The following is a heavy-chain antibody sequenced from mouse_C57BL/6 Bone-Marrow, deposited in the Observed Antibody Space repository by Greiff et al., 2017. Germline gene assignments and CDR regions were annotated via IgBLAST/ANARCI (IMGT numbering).Heavy chain of an antibody. CDR3: AREPGFYTSGFGGDFDV. CDR2: ISDGGSYT. V-gene: IGHV5-4*01. J-gene: IGHJ1*03. Sequence: EVMLVESGGGLVKPGGSLKLSCAASGFTFSSYAMSWVRQTPEKRLEWVATISDGGSYTYYPDNVKGRFTISRDNAKTTLYLQMSRLKSEDTAMYYCAREPGFYTSGFGGDFDVWGTGTTVTVSS. CDR1: GFTFSSYA. D-gene: IGHD2-12*01.